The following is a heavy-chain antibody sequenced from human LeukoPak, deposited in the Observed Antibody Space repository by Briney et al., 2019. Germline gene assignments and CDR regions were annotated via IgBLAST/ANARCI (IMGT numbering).Heavy chain of an antibody. J-gene: IGHJ4*02. Sequence: MSSETLSLTCTVSDDSISDYYRGWIRQPPGKRLEWIGYFHNSGTSTYNPSLKSRVTISADTSKNQFSLKLNSLTTADTAVYYCTRGAGWLIDYWGQGILVTVSS. D-gene: IGHD3-16*01. V-gene: IGHV4-59*01. CDR3: TRGAGWLIDY. CDR2: FHNSGTS. CDR1: DDSISDYY.